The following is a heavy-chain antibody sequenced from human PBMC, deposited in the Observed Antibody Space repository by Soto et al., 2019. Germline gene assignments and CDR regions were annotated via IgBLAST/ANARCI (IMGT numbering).Heavy chain of an antibody. CDR3: ARDGGFYYGMDV. D-gene: IGHD3-3*01. CDR1: GGSIGSYY. Sequence: QVQLQESGPGLVKPSETLSLTCTVSGGSIGSYYWNWIRQPPGKGLEWIGYIYYSGSTNYNPSLKSRVTIAVDTSKNQFSLKLSSVTAADTVVYYCARDGGFYYGMDVWGQGTTVTVSS. J-gene: IGHJ6*02. V-gene: IGHV4-59*01. CDR2: IYYSGST.